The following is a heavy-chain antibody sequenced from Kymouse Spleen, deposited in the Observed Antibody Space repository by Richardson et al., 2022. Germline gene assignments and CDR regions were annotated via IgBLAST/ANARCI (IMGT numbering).Heavy chain of an antibody. CDR1: GGSFSGYY. V-gene: IGHV4-34*01. CDR2: INHSGST. J-gene: IGHJ6*02. CDR3: ARSYSNYPPSYYYYGMDV. D-gene: IGHD4-11,IGHD4-11*01. Sequence: QVQLQQWGAGLLKPSETLSLTCAVYGGSFSGYYWSWIRQPPGKGLEWIGEINHSGSTNYNPSLKSRVTISVDTSKNQFSLKLSSVTAADTAVYYCARSYSNYPPSYYYYGMDVWGQGTTVTVSS.